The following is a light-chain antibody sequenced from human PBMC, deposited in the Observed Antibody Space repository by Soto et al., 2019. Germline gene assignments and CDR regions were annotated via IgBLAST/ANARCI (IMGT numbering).Light chain of an antibody. J-gene: IGLJ3*02. CDR1: SGHSSYA. CDR3: QTWGTGTNWV. Sequence: QPVLTQSPSASASLGASVKLTCTLSSGHSSYAIAWHQQQPEKGPRYLMKLKSDGSHSKGDGIPDRFSGSSSGAERYLTISSLQSEDEADYYCQTWGTGTNWVFGGGTKLTVL. V-gene: IGLV4-69*01. CDR2: LKSDGSH.